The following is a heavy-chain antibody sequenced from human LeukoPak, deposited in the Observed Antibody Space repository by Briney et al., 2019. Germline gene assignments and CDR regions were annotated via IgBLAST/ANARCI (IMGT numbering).Heavy chain of an antibody. CDR2: INPNSGGT. Sequence: GASVKVSCKASGYTFTGYYMHWVRQAPGQGLEWMGWINPNSGGTNYAQKFQGWVTMTRDTSISTAYMELSRLRSDDTAVYYCAREKGAAAGTKRGGFDYWGQGTLVTVSS. V-gene: IGHV1-2*04. CDR1: GYTFTGYY. J-gene: IGHJ4*02. CDR3: AREKGAAAGTKRGGFDY. D-gene: IGHD6-13*01.